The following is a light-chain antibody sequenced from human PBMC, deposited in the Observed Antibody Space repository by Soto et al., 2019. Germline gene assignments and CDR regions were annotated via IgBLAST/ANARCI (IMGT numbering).Light chain of an antibody. CDR1: QDISSY. V-gene: IGKV1-9*01. Sequence: DIQLTQSPSFLSASVGDRVTITCRTSQDISSYLAWYQQKPGKAPQLLISAASTVQSGVPSRFSGSGSGTEFTLTISSRQPEDFATYYCQQLKSYPLSFGGGTKVEI. CDR2: AAS. J-gene: IGKJ4*01. CDR3: QQLKSYPLS.